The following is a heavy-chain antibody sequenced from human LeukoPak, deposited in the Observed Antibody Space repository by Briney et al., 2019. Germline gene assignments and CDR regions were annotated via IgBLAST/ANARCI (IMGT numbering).Heavy chain of an antibody. D-gene: IGHD3-22*01. Sequence: ASVKVSCRASGYPFIGNYIHWVRQAPGQGLEWMGWINPNSGGTQYSQEFQGRVTLTRDTSITTGYMELSGLTSDDTAVYYCASLSYYDLSGYFYWGQGTLVTVSS. V-gene: IGHV1-2*02. CDR1: GYPFIGNY. CDR3: ASLSYYDLSGYFY. CDR2: INPNSGGT. J-gene: IGHJ4*02.